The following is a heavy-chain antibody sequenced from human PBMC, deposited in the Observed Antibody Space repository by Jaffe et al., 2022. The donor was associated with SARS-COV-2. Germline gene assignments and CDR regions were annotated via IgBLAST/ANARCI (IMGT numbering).Heavy chain of an antibody. CDR1: GYTFTNYD. J-gene: IGHJ6*03. CDR3: ARGYYYYMDV. V-gene: IGHV1-8*01. Sequence: QVQLVQSGAEVKKPGASVKVSCKASGYTFTNYDIYWVRQATGQGLEWMGWMNPKSGNTGYAQKFQGRVTMTRDTSISTAYMELSSLTSEDTAVYYCARGYYYYMDVWGEGTTVTVSS. CDR2: MNPKSGNT.